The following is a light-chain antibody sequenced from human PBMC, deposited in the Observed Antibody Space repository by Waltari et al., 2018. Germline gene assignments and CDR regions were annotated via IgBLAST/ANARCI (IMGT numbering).Light chain of an antibody. CDR3: SSYTSSNTVI. J-gene: IGLJ2*01. CDR1: SSDVGGYNY. Sequence: QSALTQPASVSGSPGQSITISCTGTSSDVGGYNYVSWYQQYPGKVPKLMIYDVSKLPSGVSNRFSGSKSGNTASLTISGLQAEDEADYYCSSYTSSNTVIFGGGTKLTVL. V-gene: IGLV2-14*01. CDR2: DVS.